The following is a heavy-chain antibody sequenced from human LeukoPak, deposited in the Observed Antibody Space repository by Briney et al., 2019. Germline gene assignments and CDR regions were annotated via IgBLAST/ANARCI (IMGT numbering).Heavy chain of an antibody. CDR1: GFTFSSYW. Sequence: GGSLRLSCASSGFTFSSYWMTWVREAPGKGLEWVGNIKQDGGDTNYVDSLKGRFTISRDNAENSLYLQMDSLRADDTAVYYCARVLGVVGPNWFDPWGQGTLVTVSS. CDR2: IKQDGGDT. V-gene: IGHV3-7*01. D-gene: IGHD3-3*01. J-gene: IGHJ5*02. CDR3: ARVLGVVGPNWFDP.